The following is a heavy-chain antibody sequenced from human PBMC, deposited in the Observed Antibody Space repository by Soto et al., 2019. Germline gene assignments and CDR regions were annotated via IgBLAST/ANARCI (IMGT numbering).Heavy chain of an antibody. V-gene: IGHV3-30-3*01. J-gene: IGHJ4*02. Sequence: QVQLVESGGGVVQPGRSLRLSCAASGFTFSSYAMHWVRQAPGKGLEWVAVISYDGSNKYYADSVKGRFTISRDNSKNTLYLQMNSLRAEDTAGYYCARASLFGYYFDYWGQGTLVTVSS. CDR2: ISYDGSNK. CDR1: GFTFSSYA. D-gene: IGHD3-10*02. CDR3: ARASLFGYYFDY.